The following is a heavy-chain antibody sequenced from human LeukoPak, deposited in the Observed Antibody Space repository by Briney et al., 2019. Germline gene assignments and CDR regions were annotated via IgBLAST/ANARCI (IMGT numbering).Heavy chain of an antibody. CDR1: GYTFTSYV. CDR2: IIPIFGTA. D-gene: IGHD5-18*01. CDR3: AKNVDTAMATYDY. Sequence: ASVKVSCKASGYTFTSYVISWVRQAPGQGLEWMGRIIPIFGTANYAQKFQGRVTITTDESTSTAYMELSSLRSEDTAVYYCAKNVDTAMATYDYWGQGTLVTVSS. V-gene: IGHV1-69*05. J-gene: IGHJ4*02.